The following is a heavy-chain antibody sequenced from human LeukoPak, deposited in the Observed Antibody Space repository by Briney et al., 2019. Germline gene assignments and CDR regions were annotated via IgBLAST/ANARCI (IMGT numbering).Heavy chain of an antibody. CDR3: ARTYYYDSSGFYFDY. J-gene: IGHJ4*02. D-gene: IGHD3-22*01. V-gene: IGHV4-59*08. CDR1: GGSISNYY. CDR2: IYYSGST. Sequence: SETLSLTCTVSGGSISNYYWGWIRQPPGKGLEWIGYIYYSGSTNYNPSLKSRVTISVDTSKNQFSLKLSSVNAADTAVYYCARTYYYDSSGFYFDYWGQGTLVTVSS.